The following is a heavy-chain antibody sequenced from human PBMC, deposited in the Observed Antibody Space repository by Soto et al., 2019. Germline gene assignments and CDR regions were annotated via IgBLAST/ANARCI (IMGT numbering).Heavy chain of an antibody. Sequence: SETLSLTCTVSGGSISSYYWSWIRQPPGKGLEWIGYIYYSGSTNYNPSLKSRVTISVDTSKNQFSLKLSSVTAADTAVYYCARGGGEYYYYGMDVWGQGTTVTVSS. CDR1: GGSISSYY. V-gene: IGHV4-59*01. CDR2: IYYSGST. J-gene: IGHJ6*02. CDR3: ARGGGEYYYYGMDV. D-gene: IGHD2-21*01.